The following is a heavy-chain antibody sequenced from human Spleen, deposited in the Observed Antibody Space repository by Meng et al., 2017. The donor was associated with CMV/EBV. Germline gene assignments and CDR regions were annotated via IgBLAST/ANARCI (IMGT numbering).Heavy chain of an antibody. CDR1: SLNSTSC. V-gene: IGHV4-4*02. CDR2: IYHSGST. Sequence: SLNSTSCGSWVRQPPGKGLEWIGEIYHSGSTKYNPSLKSRVTISVDKSKNQFSLNLTSVTAADTAVYYCARDVLYCSGSRCSYWFDPWGQGTLVTVSS. CDR3: ARDVLYCSGSRCSYWFDP. J-gene: IGHJ5*02. D-gene: IGHD2-15*01.